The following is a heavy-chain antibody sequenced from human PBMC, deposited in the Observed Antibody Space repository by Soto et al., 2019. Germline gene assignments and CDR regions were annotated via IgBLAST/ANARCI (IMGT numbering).Heavy chain of an antibody. CDR1: GGSISSSSYY. Sequence: PSETLSLTCTVSGGSISSSSYYWGWIRQPPGKGLEWIGSIYYSGSTYYNPSLKSRVTISVDTSKNQFSLKLSSVTAADTAVYYCERHSGIAAAGPWFDLWGQGTLVNVSS. V-gene: IGHV4-39*01. CDR3: ERHSGIAAAGPWFDL. D-gene: IGHD6-13*01. CDR2: IYYSGST. J-gene: IGHJ5*02.